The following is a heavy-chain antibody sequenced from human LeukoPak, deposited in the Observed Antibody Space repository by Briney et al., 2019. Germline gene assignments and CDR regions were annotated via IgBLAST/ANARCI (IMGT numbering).Heavy chain of an antibody. CDR3: ARDQVVAAAGYIDY. CDR2: IYTSGST. CDR1: GGSIRSYY. V-gene: IGHV4-4*07. Sequence: SETLSLTCTVSGGSIRSYYWSWIRQTAGKGLEWIGRIYTSGSTNYNPSLKSRVTMSVDTSKNQFSLKLSSVTAADTAVYYCARDQVVAAAGYIDYWGQGTLVTVSS. J-gene: IGHJ4*02. D-gene: IGHD6-13*01.